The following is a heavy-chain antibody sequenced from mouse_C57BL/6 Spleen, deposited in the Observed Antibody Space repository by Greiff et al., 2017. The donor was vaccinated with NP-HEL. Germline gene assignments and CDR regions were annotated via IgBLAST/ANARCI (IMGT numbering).Heavy chain of an antibody. J-gene: IGHJ4*01. CDR2: INYDGSST. CDR3: ARGGSSPVAMDY. V-gene: IGHV5-16*01. D-gene: IGHD1-1*01. Sequence: EVQVVESEGGLVQPGSSMKLSCTASGFTFSDYYMAWVRQVPEKGLEWVANINYDGSSTYYLDSLKSRFIISRDNAKNILYLQMSSLKSEDTATYYCARGGSSPVAMDYGGQGTSVTVTS. CDR1: GFTFSDYY.